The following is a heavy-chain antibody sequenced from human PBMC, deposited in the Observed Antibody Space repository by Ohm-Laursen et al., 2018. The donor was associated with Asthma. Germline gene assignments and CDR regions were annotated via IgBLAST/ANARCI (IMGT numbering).Heavy chain of an antibody. CDR2: ISTGGSTM. Sequence: GSLRLSCAASGFTFSDYYMSWVRQAPGKGLEWISYISTGGSTMYYADSVKGRFTISRDNAKSSLYLQMNSLTAEDTAVYCCARDPPVITVTTGEYFDYWGQGTLVTVSS. CDR1: GFTFSDYY. CDR3: ARDPPVITVTTGEYFDY. D-gene: IGHD4-17*01. V-gene: IGHV3-11*01. J-gene: IGHJ4*02.